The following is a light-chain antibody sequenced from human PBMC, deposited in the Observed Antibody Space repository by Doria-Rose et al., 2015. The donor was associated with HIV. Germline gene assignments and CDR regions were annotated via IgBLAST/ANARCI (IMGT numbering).Light chain of an antibody. V-gene: IGKV3-20*01. CDR1: QSFSSTY. J-gene: IGKJ1*01. CDR3: HQYGTSWT. CDR2: DGS. Sequence: TQSPGTLSLSPGERATLSCRASQSFSSTYLAWYQQKRDQAPSLLIYDGSTRATGIPDRFSASGSGTDFTLTINRLEPEDFALYYCHQYGTSWTFGQGTKVEI.